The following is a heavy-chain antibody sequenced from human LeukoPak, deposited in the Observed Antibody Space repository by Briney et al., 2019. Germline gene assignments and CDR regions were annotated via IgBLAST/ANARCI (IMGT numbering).Heavy chain of an antibody. D-gene: IGHD4-11*01. J-gene: IGHJ4*02. CDR1: GFIFSSYD. V-gene: IGHV3-30*18. CDR2: ISYDGINK. Sequence: GGSLRLSCAASGFIFSSYDMHWVRQAPGKGLEWVAVISYDGINKYYADSVKGRFTISRDNSKNTLYLQMGSLRTEDTAVYYCAKNALWGTTVIGYFFDYWGQGTLVTVSS. CDR3: AKNALWGTTVIGYFFDY.